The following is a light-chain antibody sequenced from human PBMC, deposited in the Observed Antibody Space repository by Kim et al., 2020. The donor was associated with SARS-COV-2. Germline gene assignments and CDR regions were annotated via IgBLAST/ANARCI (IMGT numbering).Light chain of an antibody. J-gene: IGLJ2*01. CDR3: QSFDSNIQV. CDR1: SGSFVRTR. CDR2: EDN. V-gene: IGLV6-57*03. Sequence: GRTVTISGPRSSGSFVRTRVRWYRQRPGSAPATVIYEDNQRPSGVPDRFSGSKDSSSNSASLTISGLKTEDEADYYCQSFDSNIQVFGGGTKLTVL.